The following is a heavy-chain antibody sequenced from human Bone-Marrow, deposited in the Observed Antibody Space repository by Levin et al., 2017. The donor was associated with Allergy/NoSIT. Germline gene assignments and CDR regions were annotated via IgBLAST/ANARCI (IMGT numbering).Heavy chain of an antibody. J-gene: IGHJ4*02. Sequence: GESLKISCAASGFTFSSYAMSWVRQAPGKGLEWLSSIVPGGRTYYADSVKGRFTISRDDSKSTLYLQMNSLRADDTATYYCAKGTTTGTTRSDYWGQGALVTVSS. CDR1: GFTFSSYA. D-gene: IGHD1-1*01. V-gene: IGHV3-23*01. CDR3: AKGTTTGTTRSDY. CDR2: IVPGGRT.